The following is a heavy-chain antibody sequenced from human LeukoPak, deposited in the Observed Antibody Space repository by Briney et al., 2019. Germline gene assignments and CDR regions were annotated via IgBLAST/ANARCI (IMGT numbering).Heavy chain of an antibody. J-gene: IGHJ4*02. CDR2: FDPEDGET. CDR3: ATPYGSGSYYNVVFGY. CDR1: GYTLTELS. D-gene: IGHD3-10*01. V-gene: IGHV1-24*01. Sequence: ASVKVSCKVSGYTLTELSMHWVRQAPGKGLEWMGGFDPEDGETIYAQKFQGRVTMTEDTSTDTAYMELSSLRSEDTAVYYCATPYGSGSYYNVVFGYWGQGTLVTVSS.